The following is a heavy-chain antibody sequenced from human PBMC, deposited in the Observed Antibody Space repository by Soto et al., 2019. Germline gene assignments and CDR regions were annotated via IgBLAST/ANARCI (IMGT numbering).Heavy chain of an antibody. CDR2: ISYDGSNK. J-gene: IGHJ4*02. CDR3: ARASIALVPADVDY. V-gene: IGHV3-30-3*01. D-gene: IGHD2-2*01. Sequence: QVQLVESGGGVVQPGRSLRLSCAASGFTFSSYAMHWVRQAPGKGLEWVAVISYDGSNKYYADSVKGRFTISRDNSKNTLYLQMNSLRAEDTAVYYCARASIALVPADVDYWGQGTLVTVSS. CDR1: GFTFSSYA.